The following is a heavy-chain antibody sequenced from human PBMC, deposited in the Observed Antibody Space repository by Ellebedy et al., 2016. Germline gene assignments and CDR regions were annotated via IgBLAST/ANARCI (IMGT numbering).Heavy chain of an antibody. CDR3: TTLSSIVGRTSY. V-gene: IGHV3-15*01. D-gene: IGHD1-26*01. J-gene: IGHJ4*02. Sequence: GESLKISXAASGLTFNSYAMHWVRQAPGKGLEWVGRIKTETDGGTTDYAAPVKDRFTISRDDSKDTLYLQMKTLKTEDTAVYYCTTLSSIVGRTSYWGQGTLVTVSS. CDR2: IKTETDGGTT. CDR1: GLTFNSYA.